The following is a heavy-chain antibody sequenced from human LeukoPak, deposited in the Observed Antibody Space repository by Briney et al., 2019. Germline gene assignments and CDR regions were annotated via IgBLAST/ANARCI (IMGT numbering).Heavy chain of an antibody. Sequence: PSETLSLTCSVSGGSISTSSYYWGWIRQPPGKGLEWIGSISHSGSTNYNPTLKSRVTISVDTSKNQFSLKLNAVTAADTAMYYCARQRMVVTPEFFDYWGQGTLVIVSS. V-gene: IGHV4-39*01. D-gene: IGHD4-23*01. CDR1: GGSISTSSYY. CDR3: ARQRMVVTPEFFDY. CDR2: ISHSGST. J-gene: IGHJ4*02.